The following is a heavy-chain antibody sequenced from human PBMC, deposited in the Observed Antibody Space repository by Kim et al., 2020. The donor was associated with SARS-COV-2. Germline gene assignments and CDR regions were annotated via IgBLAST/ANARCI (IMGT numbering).Heavy chain of an antibody. V-gene: IGHV4-59*02. Sequence: ETLSLTCTVSGGSVSNYYWSWIRQPPGKGLEWIGYIYYSGSTNYNPSLKSRVTISVDTSKNQFSLKLSSVTAADTAVYYCARGFDYWGQGTLVTVSS. CDR1: GGSVSNYY. CDR3: ARGFDY. CDR2: IYYSGST. J-gene: IGHJ4*02.